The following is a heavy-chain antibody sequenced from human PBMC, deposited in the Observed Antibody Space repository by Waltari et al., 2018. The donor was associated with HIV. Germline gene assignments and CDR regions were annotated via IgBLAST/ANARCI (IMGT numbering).Heavy chain of an antibody. J-gene: IGHJ4*01. CDR2: ISTTGSAI. V-gene: IGHV3-11*01. CDR3: ASRGVWCSAISCYGL. Sequence: QVQLVESGGNLVNPGGSLRLSCAASGFTFSDSYMSWIRQAPGKGREWISYISTTGSAINYADSVKGRFTISRDNSKNSLYLQMNNLRAEDTAVYFCASRGVWCSAISCYGLWGHGTLVTVSS. D-gene: IGHD2-15*01. CDR1: GFTFSDSY.